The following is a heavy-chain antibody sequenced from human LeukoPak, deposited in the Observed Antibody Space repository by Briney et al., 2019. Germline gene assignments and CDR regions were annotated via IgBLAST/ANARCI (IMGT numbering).Heavy chain of an antibody. Sequence: GESLKVSCKGSGYSFTSYWIGWVRQMPGKGLEWMGIIYPGDSDTRYTPSFQGQVTISADKSISTAYLQWSSLKASDTAMYYCARPVGSSYGPGPYYFDYWGQGTLVTVSS. CDR2: IYPGDSDT. J-gene: IGHJ4*02. V-gene: IGHV5-51*01. CDR3: ARPVGSSYGPGPYYFDY. D-gene: IGHD5-18*01. CDR1: GYSFTSYW.